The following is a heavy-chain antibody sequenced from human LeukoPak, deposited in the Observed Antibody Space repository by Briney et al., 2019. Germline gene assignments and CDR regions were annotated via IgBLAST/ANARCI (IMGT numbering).Heavy chain of an antibody. CDR3: ARGATVTTFGY. Sequence: PSETLSLTCTVSGGSIGSSSYYWGWIRQPPGKGLEWIGSIYYSGSTYYNPSLKSRVTISVDTSKNQFSLKLGSVTAADTAVYYCARGATVTTFGYWGQGTLVTVSS. J-gene: IGHJ4*02. CDR2: IYYSGST. D-gene: IGHD4-17*01. CDR1: GGSIGSSSYY. V-gene: IGHV4-39*07.